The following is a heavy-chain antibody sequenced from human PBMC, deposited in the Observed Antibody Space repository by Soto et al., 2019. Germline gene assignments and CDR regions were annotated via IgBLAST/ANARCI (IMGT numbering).Heavy chain of an antibody. J-gene: IGHJ4*02. D-gene: IGHD3-9*01. V-gene: IGHV1-69*01. CDR1: GGTFSSYA. Sequence: QVQLVQSGAEVTKPGSSVKVSCKASGGTFSSYAISWVRQAPGQGLEWMGGVIPSFGTANYAQKFQGRVTITADESTSTAYMELSSLISEDTAVDYCAWSVDILTGYYPGYWGQGTLVTVSS. CDR2: VIPSFGTA. CDR3: AWSVDILTGYYPGY.